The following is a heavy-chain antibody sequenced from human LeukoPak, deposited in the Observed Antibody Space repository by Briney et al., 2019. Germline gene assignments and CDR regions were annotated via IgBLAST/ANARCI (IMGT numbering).Heavy chain of an antibody. V-gene: IGHV4-34*01. Sequence: SETLSPTCAVYGGSFSGYYWSWIRQPPGKGLEWIGSIYHSGSTYYNPSLKSRVTISVDTSKNQFSLKLSSVTAADTAVYYCARDHGDYVFDYWGQGTLVTVSS. CDR1: GGSFSGYY. CDR2: IYHSGST. CDR3: ARDHGDYVFDY. J-gene: IGHJ4*02. D-gene: IGHD4-17*01.